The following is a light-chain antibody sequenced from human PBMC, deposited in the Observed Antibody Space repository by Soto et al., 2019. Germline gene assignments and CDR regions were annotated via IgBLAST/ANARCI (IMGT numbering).Light chain of an antibody. CDR1: QTISSW. Sequence: DIQMTQSPSTLSGSVGGRVTITCRASQTISSWLAWYQQKPGKAPKLLIYKASTLKSGVPSRFSGSGSGTEFTLTISSLQPDDFATYYCQHYNCYSEAFGQGTKVDIK. CDR2: KAS. CDR3: QHYNCYSEA. J-gene: IGKJ1*01. V-gene: IGKV1-5*03.